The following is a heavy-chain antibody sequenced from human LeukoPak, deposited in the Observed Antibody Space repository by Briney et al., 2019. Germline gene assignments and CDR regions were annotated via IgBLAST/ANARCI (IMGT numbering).Heavy chain of an antibody. D-gene: IGHD2-21*01. Sequence: GGSLRLSCAASGFSIISYGMHWVRQAPGKGLEWVTVRAYARNYEYYVEAVLGRFTVYRDNSKYTQYQQMNSERAEDTDVYYYEKGEYSDCFVFGCWGNGALVT. CDR3: EKGEYSDCFVFGC. J-gene: IGHJ4*01. CDR2: RAYARNYE. CDR1: GFSIISYG. V-gene: IGHV3-30*18.